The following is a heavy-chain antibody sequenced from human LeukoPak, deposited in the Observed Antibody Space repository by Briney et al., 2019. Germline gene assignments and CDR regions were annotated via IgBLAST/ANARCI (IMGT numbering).Heavy chain of an antibody. J-gene: IGHJ4*02. CDR3: AKDLTRYYDSSGYYDY. V-gene: IGHV3-23*01. CDR2: ISHSGGST. D-gene: IGHD3-22*01. Sequence: GGSLRLSCAASGFTFSSFAMNWVRLAPGKGLEWVSAISHSGGSTYYADSVKGRFTISRDNSKNTLYLQMNSLRAEDTAVYYCAKDLTRYYDSSGYYDYWGQGTLVTVSS. CDR1: GFTFSSFA.